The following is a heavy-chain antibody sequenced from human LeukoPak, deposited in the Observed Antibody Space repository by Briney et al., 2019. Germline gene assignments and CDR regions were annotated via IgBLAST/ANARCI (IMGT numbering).Heavy chain of an antibody. J-gene: IGHJ4*02. CDR1: GGSFSGYY. CDR2: INHSGST. D-gene: IGHD4-4*01. Sequence: PSETLSLTCAVYGGSFSGYYWSWIRQPPGKGLEWIGEINHSGSTNYNPSLKSRVTISVDTSKNQFSLKLSSVTAADTAVYYCARSPDYSNYVHFFDYWGQGTLVTVSS. CDR3: ARSPDYSNYVHFFDY. V-gene: IGHV4-34*01.